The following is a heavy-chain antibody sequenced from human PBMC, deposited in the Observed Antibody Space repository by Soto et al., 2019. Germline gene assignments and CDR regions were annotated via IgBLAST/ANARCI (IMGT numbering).Heavy chain of an antibody. D-gene: IGHD3-9*01. V-gene: IGHV3-23*01. CDR3: AKDLFDILTGPIDY. Sequence: GGSLRLSCAASGFTFSSYAMSWVRQAPGKGLEWVSAISGSGGSTYYADSVKGRFTISRDNSKNTLYLQMNSLRAEDTAVYYCAKDLFDILTGPIDYWGQGTLVTVSS. J-gene: IGHJ4*02. CDR1: GFTFSSYA. CDR2: ISGSGGST.